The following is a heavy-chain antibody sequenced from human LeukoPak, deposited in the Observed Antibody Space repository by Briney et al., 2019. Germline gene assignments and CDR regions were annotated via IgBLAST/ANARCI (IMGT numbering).Heavy chain of an antibody. D-gene: IGHD6-13*01. Sequence: GGSLRLSCAASGFTFSSSAMSWVRQAPGKGLEWVSSISGSGDSTYYADSVKGRFTISRDNSKNTLYVQMNSLRAEDAAIYYCAKSSGQSSSWYYFDYWGQGTLVTVSS. V-gene: IGHV3-23*01. CDR2: ISGSGDST. CDR1: GFTFSSSA. J-gene: IGHJ4*02. CDR3: AKSSGQSSSWYYFDY.